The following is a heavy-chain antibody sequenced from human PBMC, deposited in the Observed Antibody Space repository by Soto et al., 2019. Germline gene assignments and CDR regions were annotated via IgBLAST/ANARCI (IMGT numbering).Heavy chain of an antibody. CDR1: GFTFSSYE. J-gene: IGHJ3*02. V-gene: IGHV3-48*03. D-gene: IGHD2-8*01. CDR2: ISSSGSTI. Sequence: GGSLRLSCAASGFTFSSYEMNWVRQAPGKGLEWVSYISSSGSTIYYAESVKGRFTISRDNAKNSLYLQMNSLRAEDTTVYYCARGPLPRCHGPLDSWGQGTMVTASS. CDR3: ARGPLPRCHGPLDS.